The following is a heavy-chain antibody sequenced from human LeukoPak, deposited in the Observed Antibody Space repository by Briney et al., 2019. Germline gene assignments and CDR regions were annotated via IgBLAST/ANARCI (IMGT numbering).Heavy chain of an antibody. Sequence: PSETLSLTCTVSGGSISSGGYYWSWIRQHPGKGLGWIGYIYYSGSTYYNPSLKSRVTISVDTSKNQFSLKLSSVTAADTAVYYCARGGRNDFWSGYSYYYYYMDVWGKGTTVTVSS. CDR2: IYYSGST. J-gene: IGHJ6*03. CDR1: GGSISSGGYY. V-gene: IGHV4-31*03. CDR3: ARGGRNDFWSGYSYYYYYMDV. D-gene: IGHD3-3*01.